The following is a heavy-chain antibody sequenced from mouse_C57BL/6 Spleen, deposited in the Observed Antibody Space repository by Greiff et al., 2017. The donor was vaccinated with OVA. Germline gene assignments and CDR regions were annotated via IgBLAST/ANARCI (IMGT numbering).Heavy chain of an antibody. CDR2: IDPSDSYT. Sequence: QVQLQQPGAELVMPGASVKLSCKASGYTFTSYWMHWVKQRPGQGLEWIGEIDPSDSYTNYNQKFKGKSTLTVDKSSSTAYMQLSSLTSEDSAVYYCARSNDGYREDWGQGTLVTVSA. J-gene: IGHJ3*01. V-gene: IGHV1-69*01. D-gene: IGHD2-3*01. CDR1: GYTFTSYW. CDR3: ARSNDGYRED.